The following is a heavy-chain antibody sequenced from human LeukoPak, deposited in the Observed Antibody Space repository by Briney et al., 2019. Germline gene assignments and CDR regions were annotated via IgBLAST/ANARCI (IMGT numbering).Heavy chain of an antibody. CDR3: ARDLGRDGYNYYS. CDR1: GYTFTGYY. J-gene: IGHJ4*02. CDR2: INPNSGGT. V-gene: IGHV1-2*06. Sequence: ASVKVSCKASGYTFTGYYMHWVRQAPGQGLELMGRINPNSGGTNYAQKFQGRVTMTRDPSISTAYMEVSSLRSDDTAVYYCARDLGRDGYNYYSWGQGILVTVSS. D-gene: IGHD5-24*01.